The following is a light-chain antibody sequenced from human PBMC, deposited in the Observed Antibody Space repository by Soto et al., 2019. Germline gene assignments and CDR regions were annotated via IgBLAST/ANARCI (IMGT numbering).Light chain of an antibody. J-gene: IGKJ1*01. CDR1: QSVSSH. CDR3: QQRSNWPPT. V-gene: IGKV3-11*01. Sequence: EIVLTQSPATLSLSPGERATLSCRASQSVSSHLAWYQQKPGQAPRLLIYDASTRATGIPARFSGSGSGTDFTLTITSLEPEDFAVYYCQQRSNWPPTFGQGTKVDIK. CDR2: DAS.